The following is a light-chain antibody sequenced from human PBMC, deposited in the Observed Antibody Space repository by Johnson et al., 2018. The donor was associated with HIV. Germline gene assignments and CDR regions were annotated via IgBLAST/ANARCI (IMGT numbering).Light chain of an antibody. J-gene: IGLJ1*01. CDR3: GTWDGSLRAGF. Sequence: QSVLTQPPSVSAASGQKVTISCSGSSSNIGNNYVSWYRQLPGTAPKLLIYENNKRPSGIPDRFSGSKSGTSATLGITGLQTGDEADYYCGTWDGSLRAGFFGTGTKVTVL. CDR1: SSNIGNNY. CDR2: ENN. V-gene: IGLV1-51*02.